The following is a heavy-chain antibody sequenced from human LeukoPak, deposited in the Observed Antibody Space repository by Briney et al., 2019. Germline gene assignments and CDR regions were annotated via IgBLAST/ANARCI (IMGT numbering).Heavy chain of an antibody. CDR3: ARLGASESYYGSVDS. Sequence: SETLSLTCSVSGASISSHYWSWIRQPPGKGLEWIGYIYYSVRTNYNPSLKSRVTISVDMPNNQFSLKMSSVTAADTAVYHCARLGASESYYGSVDSWGPGTLVTVSS. CDR2: IYYSVRT. CDR1: GASISSHY. J-gene: IGHJ4*02. V-gene: IGHV4-59*11. D-gene: IGHD3-10*01.